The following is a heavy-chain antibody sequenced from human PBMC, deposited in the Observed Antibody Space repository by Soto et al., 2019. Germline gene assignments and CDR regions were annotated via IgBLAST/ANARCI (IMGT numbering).Heavy chain of an antibody. CDR2: IYYSGST. V-gene: IGHV4-61*01. D-gene: IGHD3-22*01. CDR3: ARGSSGYDGEYYYYYYGMDV. CDR1: GGSVSSGSYY. J-gene: IGHJ6*02. Sequence: ETLSLTCTVSGGSVSSGSYYWSWIRQPPGKGLEWIGYIYYSGSTNYNPSLKSRVTISVDTSKNQFSLKLSSVTAADTAVYYCARGSSGYDGEYYYYYYGMDVWGQGTTVTVSS.